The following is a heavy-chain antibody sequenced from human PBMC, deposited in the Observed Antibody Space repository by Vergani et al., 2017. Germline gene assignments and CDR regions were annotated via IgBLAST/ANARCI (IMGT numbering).Heavy chain of an antibody. V-gene: IGHV4-39*07. J-gene: IGHJ6*04. D-gene: IGHD3-9*01. CDR2: IYYSGST. CDR3: EREGPGLGMDV. Sequence: QLQLQESGPGLVKPSETLSLTCTVSGGSISSSIYYWGWIRPPPGKGLEWSGSIYYSGSTYYNPSLKSRVTISVDTSKNPFTLKLSSVTAADTAVYYCEREGPGLGMDVWGKGTTVTVSS. CDR1: GGSISSSIYY.